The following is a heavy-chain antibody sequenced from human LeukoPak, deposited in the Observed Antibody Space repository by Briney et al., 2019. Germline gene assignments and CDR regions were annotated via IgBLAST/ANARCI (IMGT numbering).Heavy chain of an antibody. D-gene: IGHD3-22*01. CDR2: IKQDGSEK. CDR1: GFTFSSYW. Sequence: HPGGSLRLSCAASGFTFSSYWMSWVRQAPGKGLEWVANIKQDGSEKYYVDSAKGRFTISRDNAKNSLYLQMNSLRAEDTAVYYCARQNYYSDASGFSMGHFAFWGQGTLVTVSS. J-gene: IGHJ4*02. V-gene: IGHV3-7*01. CDR3: ARQNYYSDASGFSMGHFAF.